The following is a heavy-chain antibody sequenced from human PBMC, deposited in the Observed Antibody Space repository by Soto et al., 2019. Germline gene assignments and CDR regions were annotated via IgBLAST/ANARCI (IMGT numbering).Heavy chain of an antibody. J-gene: IGHJ4*02. D-gene: IGHD6-13*01. CDR1: GFTFSGYG. CDR3: AKEQGRVAAALDY. Sequence: EVQLLESGGDLVQRGGSLRLSCAASGFTFSGYGMSWVRQAPGTGLEWVSSITSSGSNTYYVDSVNGRFTISRDNSKNTLYLQMNSLTVEDTAVYYCAKEQGRVAAALDYWGQGTLVTVSS. CDR2: ITSSGSNT. V-gene: IGHV3-23*01.